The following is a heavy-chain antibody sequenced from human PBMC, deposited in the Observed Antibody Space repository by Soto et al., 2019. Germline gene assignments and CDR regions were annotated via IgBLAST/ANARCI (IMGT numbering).Heavy chain of an antibody. D-gene: IGHD3-10*01. V-gene: IGHV4-59*01. CDR3: ARGQPFGESYLDY. CDR2: IYYSEST. CDR1: GDSIIGYG. Sequence: LETMCLTCTVSGDSIIGYGGSWIRQQPGKGLKRIGYIYYSESTNYDPSLKSRVTISVDTAKNQFSLKLSSVTAADTAVYYCARGQPFGESYLDYWGQGTLVTVSS. J-gene: IGHJ4*02.